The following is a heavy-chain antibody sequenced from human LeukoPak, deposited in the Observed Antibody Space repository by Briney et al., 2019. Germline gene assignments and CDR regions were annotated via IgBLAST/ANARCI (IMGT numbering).Heavy chain of an antibody. D-gene: IGHD3-16*01. CDR1: GFTFSNYA. Sequence: GGSLRLSCAASGFTFSNYAMNWVRQAPGKGLEWVSGISGSGDNTYYADSVKGRFTISRDNSKNTLYLQMNSLRAEDTAVYYCAKGGRGLKWFDPWAREPWSPSPQ. V-gene: IGHV3-23*01. CDR3: AKGGRGLKWFDP. CDR2: ISGSGDNT. J-gene: IGHJ5*02.